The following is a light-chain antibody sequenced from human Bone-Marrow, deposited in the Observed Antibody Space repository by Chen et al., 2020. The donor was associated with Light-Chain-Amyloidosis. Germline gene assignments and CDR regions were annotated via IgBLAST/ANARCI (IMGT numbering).Light chain of an antibody. J-gene: IGLJ3*02. Sequence: SYVLTQPSSVSVAPGQTATIAWGGNNIGSTSVHWYQQTPGQAPLLVVYDDSGRPSGIPERLSGSNSGNTATLTISRVEAGDEADYYCQVWDRSSDRPVFGGGTKLTVL. CDR1: NIGSTS. CDR3: QVWDRSSDRPV. CDR2: DDS. V-gene: IGLV3-21*02.